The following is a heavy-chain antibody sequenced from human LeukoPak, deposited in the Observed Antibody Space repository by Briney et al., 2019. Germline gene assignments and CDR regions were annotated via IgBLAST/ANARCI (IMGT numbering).Heavy chain of an antibody. CDR1: GFTFSSYG. J-gene: IGHJ4*02. CDR2: ISGDESNK. CDR3: AKNAGWAYYFDY. D-gene: IGHD1-26*01. Sequence: GGSLRLSCAASGFTFSSYGMHWVRQAPGKGLEWVAVISGDESNKYYADSVKGRFTISRDNSKNTVYLQMNSLRDEDTAVYYCAKNAGWAYYFDYWGQGTPVTVSS. V-gene: IGHV3-30*18.